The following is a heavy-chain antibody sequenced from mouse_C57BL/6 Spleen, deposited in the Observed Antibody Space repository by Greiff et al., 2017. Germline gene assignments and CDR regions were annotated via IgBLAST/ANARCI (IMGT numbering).Heavy chain of an antibody. J-gene: IGHJ1*03. Sequence: QVQLQQPGAELVRPGSSVKLSCKASGYTFTSYWMDWVKQRPGQGLEWIGNIYPSDSETHYNQKFKDKATLTVDKSSSTAYMQLSSLTSEDSAVXYCARRYLWYVDVWGTGTTVTVSS. V-gene: IGHV1-61*01. CDR1: GYTFTSYW. CDR3: ARRYLWYVDV. D-gene: IGHD5-1*01. CDR2: IYPSDSET.